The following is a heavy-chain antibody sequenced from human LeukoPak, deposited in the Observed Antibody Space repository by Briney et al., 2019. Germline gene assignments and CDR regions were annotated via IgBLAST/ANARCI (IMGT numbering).Heavy chain of an antibody. CDR2: IYPGDSDT. V-gene: IGHV5-51*01. CDR1: GYSFTSYW. CDR3: ARRDCSSTSCYEFDY. J-gene: IGHJ4*02. D-gene: IGHD2-2*01. Sequence: GESLKISCKGSGYSFTSYWIGWVRQMPGKGLEWMGIIYPGDSDTRYSPSFQGQVTISAHKSISTAYLQWSSLKASDTAMYYCARRDCSSTSCYEFDYWGQGTQVTVSS.